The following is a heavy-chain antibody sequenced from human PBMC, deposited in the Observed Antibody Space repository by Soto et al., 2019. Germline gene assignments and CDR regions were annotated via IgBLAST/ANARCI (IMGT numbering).Heavy chain of an antibody. Sequence: QVQLVQSGAEVKKPGSSVTVSCKTSGGTFSKDAINWVRQAPGQGLEWMGLLIPVFGSPIYAQQFQGRIRITADESTSTAFIALGSLRSEDTAVYYCTRVLGYSFEPGKTRYYAMDVWGQETTVSVSS. D-gene: IGHD1-1*01. CDR1: GGTFSKDA. CDR3: TRVLGYSFEPGKTRYYAMDV. J-gene: IGHJ6*02. CDR2: LIPVFGSP. V-gene: IGHV1-69*01.